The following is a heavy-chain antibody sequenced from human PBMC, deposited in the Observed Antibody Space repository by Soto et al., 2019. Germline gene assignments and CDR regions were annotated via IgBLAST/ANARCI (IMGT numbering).Heavy chain of an antibody. CDR2: VSIGGST. D-gene: IGHD2-15*01. J-gene: IGHJ4*02. CDR1: GFTFSSYA. Sequence: DVKLLESGGGLVQPEGSLRLSCAASGFTFSSYAMGWVRQGPGKGLEWVAVVSIGGSTHYADYVRGRFTISSDKSKNTLYLQMNRLTAEDTAVYFWAKRRGADGHFDYWGQGAMVTVSS. V-gene: IGHV3-23*01. CDR3: AKRRGADGHFDY.